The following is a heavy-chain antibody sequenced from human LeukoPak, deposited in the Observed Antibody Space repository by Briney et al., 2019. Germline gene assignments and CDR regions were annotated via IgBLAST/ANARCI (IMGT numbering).Heavy chain of an antibody. V-gene: IGHV4-39*01. CDR2: IYYSGST. J-gene: IGHJ5*02. Sequence: SETLSLTCTVSGGSISSSSYYWGWIRQPPGKGLEWIGSIYYSGSTYYNPSLKSRVTISVDTSKNQFSLKLSSVTAADTAVYYCARLGYDILWGFDPWGQGTLVTVSS. CDR1: GGSISSSSYY. CDR3: ARLGYDILWGFDP. D-gene: IGHD3-9*01.